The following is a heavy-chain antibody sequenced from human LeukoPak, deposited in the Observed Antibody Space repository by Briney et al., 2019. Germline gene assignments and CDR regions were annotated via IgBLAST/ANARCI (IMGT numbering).Heavy chain of an antibody. CDR2: IKQGGSEK. D-gene: IGHD4/OR15-4a*01. CDR1: GLTPSSYW. J-gene: IGHJ4*02. V-gene: IGHV3-7*03. Sequence: PGRSLRLSCAPSGLTPSSYWMSWVRQAPAKGLEWVANIKQGGSEKYYVDSVKGRFTISRDNAKNSLYLQMNSLRAEDTAVYYCARRAGAYSHPYDYWGQGTLVTVSS. CDR3: ARRAGAYSHPYDY.